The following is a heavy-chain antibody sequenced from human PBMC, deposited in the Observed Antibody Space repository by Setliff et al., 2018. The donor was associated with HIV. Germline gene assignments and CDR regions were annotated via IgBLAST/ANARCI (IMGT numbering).Heavy chain of an antibody. Sequence: ASVKVSCKASGYTFTGHDLHWVRQAPGQGLEWMGIINPSGGSTSYAQKFQGRVAMTRDTSTSTVYMELSSLRSEDTAVYFCARDPGVLGYCSGSICYTSGYFQHWGQGTVVTVSS. V-gene: IGHV1-46*01. J-gene: IGHJ1*01. CDR3: ARDPGVLGYCSGSICYTSGYFQH. CDR1: GYTFTGHD. CDR2: INPSGGST. D-gene: IGHD2-15*01.